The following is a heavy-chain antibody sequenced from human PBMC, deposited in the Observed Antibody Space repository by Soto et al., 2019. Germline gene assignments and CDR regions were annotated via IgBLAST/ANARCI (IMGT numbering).Heavy chain of an antibody. V-gene: IGHV1-8*01. J-gene: IGHJ6*02. CDR2: MNPNSGNT. D-gene: IGHD3-3*01. CDR3: AKKTYYDFWSGYLSGDYDYYGMDV. CDR1: GYTFTSYD. Sequence: QVQLVQSGAEVKKPGASVKVSCKASGYTFTSYDLNWVRQATGQGLEWMGWMNPNSGNTGYAQKFQGRVTMTRNTSIITAYMELRSLRSEDMVVYYCAKKTYYDFWSGYLSGDYDYYGMDVWGQGTTVTVSS.